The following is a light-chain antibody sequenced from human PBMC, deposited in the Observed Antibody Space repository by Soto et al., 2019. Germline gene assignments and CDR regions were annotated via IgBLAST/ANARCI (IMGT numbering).Light chain of an antibody. CDR2: GAS. Sequence: EIVMTQSPATLSVSPGERATLSCRASQSVSSNLAWYQQKPGQAPRLLIYGASTRATGIPARFSGSGSGTEFTLTISILQSEDFAIYFCQQYNNWPPDRTFGQGTKVELK. J-gene: IGKJ1*01. CDR1: QSVSSN. V-gene: IGKV3-15*01. CDR3: QQYNNWPPDRT.